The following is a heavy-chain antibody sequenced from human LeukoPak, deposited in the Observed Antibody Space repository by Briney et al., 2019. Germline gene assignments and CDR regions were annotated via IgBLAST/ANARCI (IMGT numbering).Heavy chain of an antibody. CDR3: ARSKPPAVIDYYGLDV. CDR1: GFTVSTNY. J-gene: IGHJ6*02. D-gene: IGHD6-13*01. Sequence: PGGSLRLSCAASGFTVSTNYMNWVRQAPGRGLEWVSVIYSGGSTYYVDSVKGRFTISRDNSKNTLHLLMNSLRAEDTAVYFCARSKPPAVIDYYGLDVWGHGTTVTVSS. CDR2: IYSGGST. V-gene: IGHV3-66*01.